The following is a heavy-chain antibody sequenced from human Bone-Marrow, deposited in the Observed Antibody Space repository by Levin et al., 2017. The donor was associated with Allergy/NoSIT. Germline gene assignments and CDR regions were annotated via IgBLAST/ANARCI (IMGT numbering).Heavy chain of an antibody. D-gene: IGHD3-9*01. Sequence: GESLKISCTASGFTFSTYGMNWVRQAPGKGLEWVSSISSSSDYIYYADSVKGRFTISRDNAKNSLSLQMNSLRAEDTAIYFCASDRTYGILTNYGMDVWGQGTTASVSS. V-gene: IGHV3-21*01. CDR1: GFTFSTYG. CDR2: ISSSSDYI. CDR3: ASDRTYGILTNYGMDV. J-gene: IGHJ6*02.